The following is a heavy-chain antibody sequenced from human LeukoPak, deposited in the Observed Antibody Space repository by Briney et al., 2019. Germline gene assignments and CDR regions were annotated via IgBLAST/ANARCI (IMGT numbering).Heavy chain of an antibody. J-gene: IGHJ4*02. CDR3: ARHTYYYDSSGYYGSSQTLLFDY. CDR2: IYHSGST. V-gene: IGHV4-4*02. Sequence: SETLSLTCAVSGDSISGNDWWSWVRQPPGKGLEWIGEIYHSGSTNYNPSLKSRATISVDTSKSQFSLKLSSVTAADTAVYYCARHTYYYDSSGYYGSSQTLLFDYWGQGTLVTVSS. CDR1: GDSISGNDW. D-gene: IGHD3-22*01.